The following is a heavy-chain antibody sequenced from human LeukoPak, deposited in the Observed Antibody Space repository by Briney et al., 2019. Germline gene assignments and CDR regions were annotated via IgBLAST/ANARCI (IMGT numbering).Heavy chain of an antibody. Sequence: PGGSLRLSCAASGFTLSSYGMHWVRQAPGKGLEWVAVISYDGSNKYYADSVKGRFTISRDNSKNTLYLQMNSLRAEDTAVYYCAKGTFGYFNYWGQGTLVTVSS. J-gene: IGHJ4*02. CDR3: AKGTFGYFNY. D-gene: IGHD3-10*01. V-gene: IGHV3-30*18. CDR1: GFTLSSYG. CDR2: ISYDGSNK.